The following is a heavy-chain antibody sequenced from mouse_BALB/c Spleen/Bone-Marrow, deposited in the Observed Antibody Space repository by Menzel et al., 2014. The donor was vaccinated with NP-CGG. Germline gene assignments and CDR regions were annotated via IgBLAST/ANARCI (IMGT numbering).Heavy chain of an antibody. D-gene: IGHD2-3*01. CDR2: ISNLAYSI. V-gene: IGHV5-15*02. CDR3: ARDDGYPGGFAY. J-gene: IGHJ3*01. CDR1: GFTFSDYG. Sequence: EVQGVESGGGLVQPGGSRKLSCAASGFTFSDYGMAWVRQAPGKGPEWVAFISNLAYSIYYADTVTGRFTISRENAKNTLYLEMSSLRSEDTAMYYCARDDGYPGGFAYWGQGTLVTVSA.